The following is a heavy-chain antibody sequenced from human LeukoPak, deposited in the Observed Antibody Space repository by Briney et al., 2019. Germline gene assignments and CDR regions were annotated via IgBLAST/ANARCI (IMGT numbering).Heavy chain of an antibody. V-gene: IGHV4-61*02. D-gene: IGHD3-16*02. Sequence: SQTLSLTCTVSGGSISSGSYYWSWIRQPAGKGLEWIGRIYTSGSTNYNPSLKSRVTISVDTSKIQFSLKLSSVTAADTAVYYCARGNYVWGSYRHPYYYYYMDVWGKGTTVTVSS. CDR1: GGSISSGSYY. J-gene: IGHJ6*03. CDR3: ARGNYVWGSYRHPYYYYYMDV. CDR2: IYTSGST.